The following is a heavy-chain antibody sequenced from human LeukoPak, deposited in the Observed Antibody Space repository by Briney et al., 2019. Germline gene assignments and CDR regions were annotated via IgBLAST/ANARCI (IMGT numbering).Heavy chain of an antibody. CDR3: ARGVCTSSSCYAGDYGMDV. V-gene: IGHV4-59*08. CDR2: ISYTGST. J-gene: IGHJ6*02. Sequence: SETLSLTCTVSGGSISNYYWSWIRQPPGEGLEWIGYISYTGSTNYNPSLKSRATISLDTSKSQFSLKVSSVTAADTAVYYCARGVCTSSSCYAGDYGMDVWGQGTTVTVSS. CDR1: GGSISNYY. D-gene: IGHD2-2*01.